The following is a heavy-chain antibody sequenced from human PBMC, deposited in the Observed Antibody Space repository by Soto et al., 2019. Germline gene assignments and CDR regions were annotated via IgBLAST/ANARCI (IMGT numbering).Heavy chain of an antibody. J-gene: IGHJ4*02. V-gene: IGHV3-23*01. D-gene: IGHD2-15*01. CDR1: GFTFSSYA. Sequence: PGGSLRLSCAASGFTFSSYAMSWVRQAPGKGLEWVSAISGSGGSTYYADSVKGRFTISRDNSKNTLYLQMNSLRAEDTAVYYCAKDGPPQRCSGGSCYSGYWGQGTLVTVSS. CDR2: ISGSGGST. CDR3: AKDGPPQRCSGGSCYSGY.